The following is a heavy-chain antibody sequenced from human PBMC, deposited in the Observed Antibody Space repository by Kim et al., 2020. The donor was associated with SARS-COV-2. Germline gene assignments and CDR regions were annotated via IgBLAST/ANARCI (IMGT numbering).Heavy chain of an antibody. J-gene: IGHJ6*02. CDR1: GGSFSGYY. CDR2: INHSGST. CDR3: ARGIQLWLGYYYYGMDV. V-gene: IGHV4-34*01. Sequence: SETLSLTCAVYGGSFSGYYWSWIRQPPGKGLEWIGEINHSGSTNYNPSLKSRVTISVDTSKNQFSLKLSSVTAADTAVYYCARGIQLWLGYYYYGMDVWGQGTTVTVSS. D-gene: IGHD5-18*01.